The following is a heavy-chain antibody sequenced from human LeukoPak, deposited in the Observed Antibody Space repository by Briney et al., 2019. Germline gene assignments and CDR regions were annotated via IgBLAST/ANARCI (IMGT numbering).Heavy chain of an antibody. Sequence: PGGSLRLSCAASGFTFSSYWMHWVRQAPGKGLEWVSSISSSSSYIYYADSVKGRFTISRDNAKNSLYLQMNSLRAEDTAVYYCAREANEGDFDYWGQGTLVTVSS. D-gene: IGHD2-8*01. V-gene: IGHV3-21*01. CDR1: GFTFSSYW. J-gene: IGHJ4*02. CDR2: ISSSSSYI. CDR3: AREANEGDFDY.